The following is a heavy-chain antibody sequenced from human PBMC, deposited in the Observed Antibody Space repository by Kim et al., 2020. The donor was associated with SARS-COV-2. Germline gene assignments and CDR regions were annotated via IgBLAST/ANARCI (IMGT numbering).Heavy chain of an antibody. Sequence: YAQKLQGRVTMTTDTSTSTAYMELRSLRADDTAVYYCARDGAGTTKYGDYWGQGTLVTVSS. CDR3: ARDGAGTTKYGDY. D-gene: IGHD1-7*01. V-gene: IGHV1-18*01. J-gene: IGHJ4*02.